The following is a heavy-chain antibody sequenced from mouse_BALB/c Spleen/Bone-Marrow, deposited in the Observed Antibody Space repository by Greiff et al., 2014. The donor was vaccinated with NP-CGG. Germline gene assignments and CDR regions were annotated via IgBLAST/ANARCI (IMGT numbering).Heavy chain of an antibody. Sequence: GSELVRPGASVKLSCKASGYTFINYWIHWVKQRPGQGLEWIGNFYPGSGTTNYDEKFKTKATLTVDTFSSIAYMQLSSLTSEDSAVYYCTKGNYFFDYWGQGTTLTVSS. V-gene: IGHV1S22*01. CDR2: FYPGSGTT. D-gene: IGHD2-1*01. J-gene: IGHJ2*01. CDR3: TKGNYFFDY. CDR1: GYTFINYW.